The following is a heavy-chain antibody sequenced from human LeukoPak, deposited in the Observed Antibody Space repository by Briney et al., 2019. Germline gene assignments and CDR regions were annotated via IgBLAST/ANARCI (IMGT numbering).Heavy chain of an antibody. CDR1: GFTFDDSA. J-gene: IGHJ5*02. Sequence: GGSLRLSCAAYGFTFDDSAMDWVRQAPGRGLEWVSTITGSVSQTSYGDCVKGRFTVSRHHSRNTVDLQMNILRADGTAVYYCVGTAPPRLYYEILTGSISVSWLDPWGQGNLVTVSS. D-gene: IGHD3-9*01. CDR3: VGTAPPRLYYEILTGSISVSWLDP. V-gene: IGHV3-23*01. CDR2: ITGSVSQT.